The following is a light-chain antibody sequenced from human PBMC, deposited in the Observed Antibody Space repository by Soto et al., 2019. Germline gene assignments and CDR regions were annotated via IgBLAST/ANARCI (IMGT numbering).Light chain of an antibody. V-gene: IGKV3-11*01. CDR2: DAS. CDR1: QSVSSY. J-gene: IGKJ4*01. CDR3: QQRSNWLLT. Sequence: EIVLTQSPATLSLSPGERATLSCRASQSVSSYLAWYQQKPGQAPRLLIYDASNRATGIPARFSGSGSGTYFTPTISSLEPEDLAVYYCQQRSNWLLTFGGGPRVEIK.